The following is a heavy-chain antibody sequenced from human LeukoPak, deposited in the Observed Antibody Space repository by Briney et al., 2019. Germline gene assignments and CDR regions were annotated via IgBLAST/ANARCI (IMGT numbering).Heavy chain of an antibody. J-gene: IGHJ4*02. V-gene: IGHV1-69*13. D-gene: IGHD3-22*01. Sequence: SVKVSCKASGGTFSSYAISWVRQAPGQGLEWMGGIIPIFGTANYAQKFQGRVTITADESTSTAYMELSSLRSEDTAVYYCTAFTTYYYDSSGYYYHYWGQGTLVTVSS. CDR2: IIPIFGTA. CDR1: GGTFSSYA. CDR3: TAFTTYYYDSSGYYYHY.